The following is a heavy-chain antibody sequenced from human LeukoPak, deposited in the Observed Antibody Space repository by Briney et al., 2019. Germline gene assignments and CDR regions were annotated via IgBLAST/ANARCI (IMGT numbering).Heavy chain of an antibody. CDR1: GFTISNYE. V-gene: IGHV3-48*03. J-gene: IGHJ4*02. CDR3: AKSTTEYSSSSVSSSPYYFDY. CDR2: IRRSGSII. D-gene: IGHD6-6*01. Sequence: PGGSLRLSCAASGFTISNYEMNWVRQAPGKGLEWVSHIRRSGSIIYYADSVKGRFTISRDNAKNSLYLQMNSLRAEDTAVYYCAKSTTEYSSSSVSSSPYYFDYWGQGTLVTVSS.